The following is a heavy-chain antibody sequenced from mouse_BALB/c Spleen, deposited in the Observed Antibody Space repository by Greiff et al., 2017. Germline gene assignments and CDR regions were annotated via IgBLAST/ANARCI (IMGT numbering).Heavy chain of an antibody. CDR3: ARSYDGYYDYAMDY. CDR2: IWSGGST. CDR1: GFSLTSYG. V-gene: IGHV2-2*02. J-gene: IGHJ4*01. D-gene: IGHD2-3*01. Sequence: VKLMESGPGLVQPSQSLSITCTVSGFSLTSYGVHWVRQSPGKGLEWLGVIWSGGSTDYNAAFISRLSISKDNSKSQVFFKMNSLQANDTAIYYCARSYDGYYDYAMDYWGQGTSVTVSS.